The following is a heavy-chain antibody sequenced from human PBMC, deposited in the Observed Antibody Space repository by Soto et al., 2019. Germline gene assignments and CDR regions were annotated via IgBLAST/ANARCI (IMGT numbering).Heavy chain of an antibody. J-gene: IGHJ4*02. Sequence: PGGSLRLSCAASGCTFSSYAMSWVRQAPGKGLEWVSAISGSGGSTYYADSVKGRFTISRDNSKNTLYLQMNSLRAEDTAVYYCAKAQYSSSRYEGFDYWGQGTLVTVSS. V-gene: IGHV3-23*01. CDR2: ISGSGGST. CDR1: GCTFSSYA. D-gene: IGHD6-13*01. CDR3: AKAQYSSSRYEGFDY.